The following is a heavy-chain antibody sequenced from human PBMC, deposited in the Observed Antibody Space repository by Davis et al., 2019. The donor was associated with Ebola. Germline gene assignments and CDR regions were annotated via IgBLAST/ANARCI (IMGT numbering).Heavy chain of an antibody. CDR1: GFTFSSYW. Sequence: GESLKISCAASGFTFSSYWMGWVRQAPGKGLEWVANTKEDGSEKYYVDSVKGRFTISRDNSKNTLYLQMNSLRPEDTAVYYCARDSDDYSFDYWGQGTLVTVSS. CDR2: TKEDGSEK. V-gene: IGHV3-7*01. J-gene: IGHJ4*02. CDR3: ARDSDDYSFDY. D-gene: IGHD4-11*01.